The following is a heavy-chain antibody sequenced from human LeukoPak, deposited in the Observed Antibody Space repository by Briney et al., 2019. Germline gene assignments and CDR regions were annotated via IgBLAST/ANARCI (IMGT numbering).Heavy chain of an antibody. D-gene: IGHD2-2*01. CDR3: ARDLVVVPAGINGVGNYYMDV. V-gene: IGHV4-39*07. J-gene: IGHJ6*03. CDR2: IYYSGST. Sequence: SETLSLTCTVSGGSISSSSYYWGWIRQPPGKGLEWIGSIYYSGSTYYNPSLKSRVTISVDTSKNQFSLKLSSVTAADTAVYYCARDLVVVPAGINGVGNYYMDVWGKGTTVTVSS. CDR1: GGSISSSSYY.